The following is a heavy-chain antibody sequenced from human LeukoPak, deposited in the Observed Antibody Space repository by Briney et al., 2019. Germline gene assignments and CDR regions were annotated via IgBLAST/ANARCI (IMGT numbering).Heavy chain of an antibody. V-gene: IGHV1-2*02. CDR2: IDPNSGGA. D-gene: IGHD2-8*02. J-gene: IGHJ4*02. CDR1: GYTFIGYY. CDR3: ARLVSY. Sequence: ASVKVSCKASGYTFIGYYIYWVRQAPGQGLEWMGWIDPNSGGANYAQKFQGRVTLTRDTSINTVYMELSRLRFDDTAVYYCARLVSYWGQGTLVTVS.